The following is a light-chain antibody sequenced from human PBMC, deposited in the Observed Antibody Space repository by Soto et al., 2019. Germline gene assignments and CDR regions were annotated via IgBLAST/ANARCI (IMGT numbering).Light chain of an antibody. CDR2: EVS. V-gene: IGLV2-14*01. Sequence: QSVLTQPASVSGSPGQSITISCTGSSSDVGGYNYVSWYQQHPGKAPKLMIYEVSNRPSGVSNRFSGSKSGNTASLTIFGLQAEDEADYYCSSYTRTTLVVFGGGTQLTVL. J-gene: IGLJ2*01. CDR1: SSDVGGYNY. CDR3: SSYTRTTLVV.